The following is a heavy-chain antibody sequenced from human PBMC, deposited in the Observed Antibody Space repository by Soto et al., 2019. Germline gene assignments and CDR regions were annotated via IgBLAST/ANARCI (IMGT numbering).Heavy chain of an antibody. Sequence: PSATLSLTCTVSGGSISSYYWSWIRQPPGKGLEWIGYIYYSGSTNYNPSLKSRVTISVDTSKNQFSLKLSSVTAADTAVYYCARGGRHDYGDYYYYYYMDVWGKGTTVTVSS. V-gene: IGHV4-59*08. CDR2: IYYSGST. CDR3: ARGGRHDYGDYYYYYYMDV. J-gene: IGHJ6*03. CDR1: GGSISSYY. D-gene: IGHD4-17*01.